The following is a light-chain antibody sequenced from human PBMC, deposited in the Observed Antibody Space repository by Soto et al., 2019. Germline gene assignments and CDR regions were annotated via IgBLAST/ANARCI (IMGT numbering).Light chain of an antibody. CDR1: SSNIGSNY. CDR2: RNN. Sequence: QPVLTQPPTASGTPGQRVTISCSGSSSNIGSNYVSWYQQFPGTAPKLLIYRNNQRPSGVPDRFSGSKSGTSASLAISGLRSEDEADYYCAAWDDSLSGYVFGTGTKVTVL. J-gene: IGLJ1*01. V-gene: IGLV1-47*01. CDR3: AAWDDSLSGYV.